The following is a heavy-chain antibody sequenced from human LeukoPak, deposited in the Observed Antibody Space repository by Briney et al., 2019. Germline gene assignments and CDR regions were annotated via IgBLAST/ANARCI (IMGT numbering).Heavy chain of an antibody. CDR2: FNPNSGGT. CDR3: ARDLLPPSGWYVADT. CDR1: GYTFTGYY. V-gene: IGHV1-2*02. D-gene: IGHD6-19*01. Sequence: ASVKVSCKASGYTFTGYYIHWLRQAPGQGLEWMGWFNPNSGGTNYAPKFQGLVTMSSDTSIATAYMELRSLRSDDTAVYYCARDLLPPSGWYVADTWGQGTLVTVSS. J-gene: IGHJ5*02.